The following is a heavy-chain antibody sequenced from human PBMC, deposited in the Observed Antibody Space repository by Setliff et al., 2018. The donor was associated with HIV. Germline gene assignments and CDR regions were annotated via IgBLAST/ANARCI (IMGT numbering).Heavy chain of an antibody. CDR3: ARLRYGSGIPLDV. CDR1: GASISSSTDY. CDR2: RYYSGST. Sequence: SETLSLTCTVSGASISSSTDYWGWIRQSPGKGLEWIGSRYYSGSTYQNPSLKSRVTIPVDTSKNQFSLELSSVTAADTAVYYCARLRYGSGIPLDVWGTGISVTVTS. J-gene: IGHJ6*04. V-gene: IGHV4-39*01. D-gene: IGHD3-10*01.